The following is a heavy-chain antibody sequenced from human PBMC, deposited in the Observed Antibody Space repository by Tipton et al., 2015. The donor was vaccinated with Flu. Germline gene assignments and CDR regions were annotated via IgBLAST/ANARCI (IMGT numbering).Heavy chain of an antibody. CDR3: ARIAAAGRGVYYGMDV. J-gene: IGHJ6*02. Sequence: LVKPTQTLSLTCAISGNSVSSNSAAWNWIRQSPSRGLEWLGRTYYRSKWYNDYAVSVKSRITINPDTSKNQFSLQLNSVTPEDTAVYYCARIAAAGRGVYYGMDVWGQGTTVTVSS. V-gene: IGHV6-1*01. CDR2: TYYRSKWYN. D-gene: IGHD6-13*01. CDR1: GNSVSSNSAA.